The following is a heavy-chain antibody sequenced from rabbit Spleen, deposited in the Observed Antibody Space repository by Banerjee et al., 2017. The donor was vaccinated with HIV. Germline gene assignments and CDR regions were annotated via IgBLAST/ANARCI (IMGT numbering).Heavy chain of an antibody. V-gene: IGHV1S45*01. D-gene: IGHD8-1*01. J-gene: IGHJ6*01. CDR3: ARDTGRSFSSYGMDL. CDR2: IAGSSSGST. Sequence: QEQLVESGGGLVKPGGTLTLTCTASGFSFSSSDYMCWVRQAPGKGLEWISCIAGSSSGSTYSATWAKGRFTGSKTSSTTVTLQMTSLTGADTATYFCARDTGRSFSSYGMDLWGPGTLVTVS. CDR1: GFSFSSSDY.